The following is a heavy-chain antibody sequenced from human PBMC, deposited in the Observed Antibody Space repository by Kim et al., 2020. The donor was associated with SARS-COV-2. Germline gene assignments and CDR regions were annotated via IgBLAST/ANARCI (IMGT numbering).Heavy chain of an antibody. CDR2: IDPSDSYT. Sequence: GESLKISCKVSGYSFTSYWISWVRQMPAKGLEWMGRIDPSDSYTNYSPSFQGNVTIPADKSSRTAYLQGSSLKASDTAMYYCARVSGSYSPILLDYWGQGTLVTVSS. CDR1: GYSFTSYW. V-gene: IGHV5-10-1*01. D-gene: IGHD1-26*01. J-gene: IGHJ4*02. CDR3: ARVSGSYSPILLDY.